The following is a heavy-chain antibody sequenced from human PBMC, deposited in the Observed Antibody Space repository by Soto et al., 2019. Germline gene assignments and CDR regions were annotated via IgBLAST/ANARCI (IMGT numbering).Heavy chain of an antibody. CDR1: GGSISSSNW. V-gene: IGHV4-4*02. J-gene: IGHJ5*02. Sequence: TSETLSLTCAVSGGSISSSNWWSWVRQPPGKGLEWIGEIYHSGSTNYNPSLKSRVTISVDKSKNQFSLKLSSVAAADTAVYYCARARRGPGVATSCWFDPWGQGTLVTVSS. D-gene: IGHD3-10*01. CDR2: IYHSGST. CDR3: ARARRGPGVATSCWFDP.